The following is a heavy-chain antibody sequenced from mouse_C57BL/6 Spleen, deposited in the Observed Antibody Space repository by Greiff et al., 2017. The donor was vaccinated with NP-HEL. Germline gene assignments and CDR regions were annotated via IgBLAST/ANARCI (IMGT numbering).Heavy chain of an antibody. V-gene: IGHV5-4*01. CDR3: AREDYYYGSSFYAMDY. Sequence: EVQVVESGGGLVKPGGSLKLSCAASGFTFSSYAMSWVRQTPEKRLEWVATISDGGSYTYYPDNVKGRFTIARDNAKNNLYLQMSHLKSEDTAMYYGAREDYYYGSSFYAMDYWGQGTSVTVSS. D-gene: IGHD1-1*01. CDR2: ISDGGSYT. CDR1: GFTFSSYA. J-gene: IGHJ4*01.